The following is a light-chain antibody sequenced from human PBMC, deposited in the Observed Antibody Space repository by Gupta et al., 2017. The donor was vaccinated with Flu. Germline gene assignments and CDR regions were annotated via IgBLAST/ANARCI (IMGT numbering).Light chain of an antibody. J-gene: IGLJ2*01. CDR3: QVWDSRSDHPV. CDR1: NIATKS. CDR2: DDS. V-gene: IGLV3-21*02. Sequence: SYVLTQPPPASVAPGQTARTTCGGDNIATKSVHWYQQKPGQAPLLVVYDDSNQPSGIPERISGSNSGNTATLTISRVEAGDEADYYCQVWDSRSDHPVFGGGTELTVL.